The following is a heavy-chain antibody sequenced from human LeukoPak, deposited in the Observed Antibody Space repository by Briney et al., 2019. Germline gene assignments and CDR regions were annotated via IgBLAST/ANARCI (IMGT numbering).Heavy chain of an antibody. J-gene: IGHJ4*02. CDR2: SSPNSGGA. V-gene: IGHV1-2*02. CDR3: ARESDGLLSKDFDY. D-gene: IGHD2-15*01. Sequence: ASVKVSCKASGYTFSGYYIHWVRHAPGQGLEWMGYSSPNSGGANSAQKFRGRVTMTRDTSISTAYMELTRLGSDDTAVYYCARESDGLLSKDFDYWGQGTLVTVSS. CDR1: GYTFSGYY.